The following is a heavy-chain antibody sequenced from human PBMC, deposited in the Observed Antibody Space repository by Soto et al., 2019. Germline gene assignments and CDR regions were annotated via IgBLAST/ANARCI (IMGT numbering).Heavy chain of an antibody. D-gene: IGHD3-22*01. CDR1: GFTFSDYH. CDR3: ARADSPRDPRLAY. CDR2: MSSGGGSI. Sequence: PGGSLRLSCPASGFTFSDYHMSWIRQAPGKGLEWVSYMSSGGGSIYYADSLRGRFTISRANAKKSGYLQMTRLRAEDTAVYYCARADSPRDPRLAYWGQGTLVTSPQ. J-gene: IGHJ4*02. V-gene: IGHV3-11*01.